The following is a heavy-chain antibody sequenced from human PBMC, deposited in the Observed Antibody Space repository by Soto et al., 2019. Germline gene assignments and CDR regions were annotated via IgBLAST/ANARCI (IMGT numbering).Heavy chain of an antibody. CDR1: GESIRSSSYY. J-gene: IGHJ4*02. D-gene: IGHD2-21*02. V-gene: IGHV4-39*01. CDR2: IYYSGRT. Sequence: SETLSLTCIVSGESIRSSSYYGAWVLHPPGKDMEWIGSIYYSGRTYYNPSFKSRVTISIDTSKNQFSLKLSSVTATDTAVYYCAGQRTTVVTQAYFAHWGQGALVTVSS. CDR3: AGQRTTVVTQAYFAH.